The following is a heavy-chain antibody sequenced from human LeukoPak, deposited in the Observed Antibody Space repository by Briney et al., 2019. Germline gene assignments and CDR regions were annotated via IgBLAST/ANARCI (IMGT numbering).Heavy chain of an antibody. CDR1: GFTFSDYS. CDR2: INHSGST. J-gene: IGHJ4*02. D-gene: IGHD3-22*01. CDR3: ARGPHTGVNYYDSSGYYY. Sequence: PGGSLRLSCAASGFTFSDYSMNWVRQAPGKGLEWIGEINHSGSTNYNPSLKSRVTISVDTSKNQFSLKLSSVTAADTAVYYCARGPHTGVNYYDSSGYYYWGQGTLVTVSS. V-gene: IGHV4-34*01.